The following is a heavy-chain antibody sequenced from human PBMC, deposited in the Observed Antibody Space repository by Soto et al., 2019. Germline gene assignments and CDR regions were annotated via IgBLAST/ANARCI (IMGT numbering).Heavy chain of an antibody. D-gene: IGHD3-22*01. Sequence: PGGSLRLSCAASGFTFSSYAMSWVRQAPGKGLEWVSAISGSGGSTYYADSVKGPFTISRDNSKNTLYLQMNSLRAEDTAVYYCAKLYDSSGYYFPHFDYWGQGTLVTVSS. CDR2: ISGSGGST. CDR3: AKLYDSSGYYFPHFDY. CDR1: GFTFSSYA. V-gene: IGHV3-23*01. J-gene: IGHJ4*02.